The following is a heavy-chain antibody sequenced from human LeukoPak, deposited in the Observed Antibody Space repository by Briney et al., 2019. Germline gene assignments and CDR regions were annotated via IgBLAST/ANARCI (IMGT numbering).Heavy chain of an antibody. D-gene: IGHD3-10*01. CDR3: ARDLHYYGSGP. Sequence: PGGSLRLSCEGSAFIFSGHWMNWVRQAPGKRLDWVSGISGTSSFMYYGDSVKGRFTVSRDNAKNSLYLQMESLRVEDTAVYYCARDLHYYGSGPWGQGTLVTVSS. CDR1: AFIFSGHW. V-gene: IGHV3-21*01. J-gene: IGHJ5*02. CDR2: ISGTSSFM.